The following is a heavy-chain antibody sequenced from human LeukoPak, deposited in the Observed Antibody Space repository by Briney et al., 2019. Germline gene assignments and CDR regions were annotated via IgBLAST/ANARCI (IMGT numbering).Heavy chain of an antibody. V-gene: IGHV4-59*11. Sequence: PSETLSLTCIVSGDSITNHYWSLIRRPPGKGLEWIGYIYYNGIINYNPSLKSRVTISVDTSKNQFSLKLSSVTAADTAVYYCARDVSGAVAGTPPPPGYNWFDPWGQGTLVTVSS. D-gene: IGHD6-19*01. J-gene: IGHJ5*02. CDR3: ARDVSGAVAGTPPPPGYNWFDP. CDR1: GDSITNHY. CDR2: IYYNGII.